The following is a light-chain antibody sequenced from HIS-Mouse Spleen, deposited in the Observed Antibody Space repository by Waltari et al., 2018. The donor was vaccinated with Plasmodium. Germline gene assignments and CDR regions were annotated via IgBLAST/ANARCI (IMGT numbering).Light chain of an antibody. CDR2: DVS. J-gene: IGLJ3*02. CDR3: CSYAGSYTWV. CDR1: SSDVGGFNY. Sequence: QSALTQPRSVSGSPGQSVTIPFTGPSSDVGGFNYVSWYQQHPGKAPKLMIYDVSKRPSGVPDRFSGSKSGNTASLTISGLQAEDEADYYCCSYAGSYTWVFGGGTKLTVL. V-gene: IGLV2-11*01.